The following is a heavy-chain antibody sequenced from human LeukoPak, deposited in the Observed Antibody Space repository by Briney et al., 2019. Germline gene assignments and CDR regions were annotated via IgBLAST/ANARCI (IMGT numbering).Heavy chain of an antibody. Sequence: GGSLRLSCVASGFTFCNHWMGWVRQAPGKGPEWVANIKEDGSEKQYVDSVKGRFTISRDNAQNSLFLQMNSLSVEDTAVYYCGRDMDVWGQGTTVTVSS. J-gene: IGHJ6*02. CDR2: IKEDGSEK. V-gene: IGHV3-7*01. CDR3: GRDMDV. CDR1: GFTFCNHW.